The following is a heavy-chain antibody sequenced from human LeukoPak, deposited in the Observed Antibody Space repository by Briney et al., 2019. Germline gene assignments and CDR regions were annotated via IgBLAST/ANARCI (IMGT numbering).Heavy chain of an antibody. V-gene: IGHV3-30*02. CDR2: IRYDGSNK. J-gene: IGHJ6*03. CDR3: ASNYYGSGSYYDYYYYYMDV. D-gene: IGHD3-10*01. Sequence: AGGSLRLSCAASGFTFSSYGMHWVRQAPGKGLEWVAFIRYDGSNKYYADSVKGRFTISRDNSKNTLYLQMNSLRAEDTAVYYCASNYYGSGSYYDYYYYYMDVWGKGTTVTISS. CDR1: GFTFSSYG.